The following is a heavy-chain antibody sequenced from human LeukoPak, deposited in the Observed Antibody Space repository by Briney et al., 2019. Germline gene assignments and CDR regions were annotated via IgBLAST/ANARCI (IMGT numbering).Heavy chain of an antibody. D-gene: IGHD4-23*01. V-gene: IGHV4-4*07. CDR1: GGSISSYY. J-gene: IGHJ6*03. CDR2: IYTSGRT. CDR3: AREGWGVTPSGYYYYYMDV. Sequence: PSETLSLTCTVSGGSISSYYWSWIRHPAGKGLEWIGRIYTSGRTNYNPSLKSRVTMSVDTSKNQFSLKLSSVTAADTAVYYCAREGWGVTPSGYYYYYMDVWGKGTTVTVSS.